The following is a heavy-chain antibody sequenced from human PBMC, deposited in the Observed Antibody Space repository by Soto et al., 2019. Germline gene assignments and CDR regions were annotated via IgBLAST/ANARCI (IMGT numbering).Heavy chain of an antibody. D-gene: IGHD6-6*01. Sequence: QVQLVQSGAEVKKPVSSVKVSCKASGGTFSSYAISWVRQAPGQGLEWMGGIIPIFGTANYAQKFQGRVTITADESTSTAYMELSSLRSEDTAVYYCARESSSSPHYLYGMDVWGQGTTVTVSS. J-gene: IGHJ6*02. CDR2: IIPIFGTA. V-gene: IGHV1-69*01. CDR1: GGTFSSYA. CDR3: ARESSSSPHYLYGMDV.